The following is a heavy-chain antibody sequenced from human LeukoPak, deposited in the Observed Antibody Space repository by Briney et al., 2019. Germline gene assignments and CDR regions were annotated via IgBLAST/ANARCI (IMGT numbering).Heavy chain of an antibody. CDR2: IYYSGSA. J-gene: IGHJ5*02. CDR3: ARGRRNDILTDP. D-gene: IGHD3-9*01. Sequence: SETLSLTCTVSGGSISTGDYYWSWIRQPPGKGLEWIGYIYYSGSANYNPSLKSRVTISVDTSKNQFSLKLSSVTAADTAVYYCARGRRNDILTDPWGQGTLVTVSS. V-gene: IGHV4-61*08. CDR1: GGSISTGDYY.